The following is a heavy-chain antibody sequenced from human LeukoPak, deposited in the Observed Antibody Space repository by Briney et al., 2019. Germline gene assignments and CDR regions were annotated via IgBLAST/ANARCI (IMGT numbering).Heavy chain of an antibody. Sequence: GGSLRLSCAASGFTLSSYWMSWVRQAPGKGLEWVANIKQDGSEKYYVDSVKGRFTISRDNARNSLYLQMNGLRAEDTAVYYCARDSIYSDNSDYYYDYWGQGTLATVSS. J-gene: IGHJ4*02. CDR3: ARDSIYSDNSDYYYDY. D-gene: IGHD3-22*01. V-gene: IGHV3-7*01. CDR1: GFTLSSYW. CDR2: IKQDGSEK.